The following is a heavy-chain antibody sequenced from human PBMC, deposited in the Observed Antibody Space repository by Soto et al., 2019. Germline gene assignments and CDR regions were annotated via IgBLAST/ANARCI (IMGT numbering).Heavy chain of an antibody. CDR2: IKQDGSEK. J-gene: IGHJ6*02. V-gene: IGHV3-7*03. Sequence: EVQLVESGGGLVQPGGSLRLSCAASGFTFRSYWMSWVRQAPGKGLEWVANIKQDGSEKYYVDSVKGRFTISRDNAKNSLYLQMNSLRAEDTAVYYCARALYDYGMDVWGQGTTVTVSS. CDR1: GFTFRSYW. CDR3: ARALYDYGMDV.